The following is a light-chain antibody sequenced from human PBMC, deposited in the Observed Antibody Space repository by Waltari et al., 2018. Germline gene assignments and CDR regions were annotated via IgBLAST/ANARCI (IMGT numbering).Light chain of an antibody. V-gene: IGLV3-19*01. J-gene: IGLJ2*01. CDR3: HSRDSSASHVV. CDR2: GYN. Sequence: SSELTQDPAVSVALGQTVKMTCQGDSLRTSYASWYQQKPGQAPVLVLFGYNKRPSGIPDRFSGYNSGTTSSLTITGAQAEDEADHYCHSRDSSASHVVFGGGTKLTVL. CDR1: SLRTSY.